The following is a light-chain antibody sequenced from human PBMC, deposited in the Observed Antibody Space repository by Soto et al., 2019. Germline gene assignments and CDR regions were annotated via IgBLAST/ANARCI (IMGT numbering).Light chain of an antibody. CDR1: DSDVGVYDF. CDR3: SPYTTSSTRV. Sequence: QSVLTQPASVSGSPGQSITISCTGSDSDVGVYDFVSWYQQHPGKAPKLMIYDVSNRPSGVSGRFSGSKSGNTASLTISGLQAEDQADYYCSPYTTSSTRVFGGGTKVTVL. CDR2: DVS. V-gene: IGLV2-14*03. J-gene: IGLJ3*02.